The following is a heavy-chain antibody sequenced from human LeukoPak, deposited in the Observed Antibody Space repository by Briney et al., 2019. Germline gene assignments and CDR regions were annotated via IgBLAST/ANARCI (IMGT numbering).Heavy chain of an antibody. V-gene: IGHV1-8*01. D-gene: IGHD6-13*01. CDR3: ARGEQHPPDYYFDY. J-gene: IGHJ4*02. CDR2: MNPNSGNT. Sequence: ASVKVSCKASGYTFTSYDINWVRQATGQGLEWMGWMNPNSGNTGYAQKFQGRVTMTRNTSISTAYIELSSLRSEDTAVYYCARGEQHPPDYYFDYWGQGTLVTVSS. CDR1: GYTFTSYD.